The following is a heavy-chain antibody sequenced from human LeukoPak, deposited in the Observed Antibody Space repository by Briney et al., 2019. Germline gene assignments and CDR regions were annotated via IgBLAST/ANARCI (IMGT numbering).Heavy chain of an antibody. J-gene: IGHJ2*01. D-gene: IGHD2-15*01. Sequence: ASVKVSCKASGYTFTGYYMHWVRQAPGQGLEWMGWINPNSGGTNYAQKFQGRVTMTRDTSISTAYMELSRLRSDDTAVYYCARVLRILGCCSGGSCYGWYFDLWGRGTLVTVSS. CDR1: GYTFTGYY. V-gene: IGHV1-2*02. CDR3: ARVLRILGCCSGGSCYGWYFDL. CDR2: INPNSGGT.